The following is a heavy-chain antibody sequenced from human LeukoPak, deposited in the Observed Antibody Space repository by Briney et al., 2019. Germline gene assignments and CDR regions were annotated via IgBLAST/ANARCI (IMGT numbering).Heavy chain of an antibody. V-gene: IGHV3-23*01. CDR3: AKEAVAAGRNYYYYYGMDV. D-gene: IGHD6-13*01. J-gene: IGHJ6*02. CDR2: ISGSGGGT. Sequence: GGSLRLSCAASGFTFTSCAMSWVRQAPGKGLEWVSVISGSGGGTFYADSVKGRFTISRDNSKSTLYLQMNSPRAEDTAVYYCAKEAVAAGRNYYYYYGMDVWGQGTTVTVSS. CDR1: GFTFTSCA.